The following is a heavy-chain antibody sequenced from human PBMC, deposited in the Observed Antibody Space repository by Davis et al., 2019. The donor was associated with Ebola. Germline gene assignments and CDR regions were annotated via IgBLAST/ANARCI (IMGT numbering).Heavy chain of an antibody. D-gene: IGHD5/OR15-5a*01. CDR3: ARDEYNRGYSVYEGGALDI. V-gene: IGHV4-4*07. CDR1: GGSIGNYY. CDR2: MLASGCA. Sequence: SETLSLTCKASGGSIGNYYWSWIRQPAGKGLEWIGRMLASGCADYNPSLRSRLTMTADTSKNQCTLKLGSVTAADTAVYYCARDEYNRGYSVYEGGALDIWGPGTMVTVSS. J-gene: IGHJ3*02.